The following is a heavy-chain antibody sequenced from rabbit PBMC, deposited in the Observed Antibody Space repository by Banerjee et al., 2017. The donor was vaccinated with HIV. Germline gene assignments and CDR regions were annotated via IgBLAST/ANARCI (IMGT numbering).Heavy chain of an antibody. D-gene: IGHD8-1*01. CDR1: GFSFSDRDV. CDR3: ARDTGSSFSSYGMDL. Sequence: QEQLVESGGGLVQPEGSLTLTCKASGFSFSDRDVMCWVRQAPGKGLEWIACINTATGKPVYATWAKGRFTISTTSSTTVTLQMTSLTAADTATYFCARDTGSSFSSYGMDLWGPGTLVTVS. V-gene: IGHV1S45*01. J-gene: IGHJ6*01. CDR2: INTATGKP.